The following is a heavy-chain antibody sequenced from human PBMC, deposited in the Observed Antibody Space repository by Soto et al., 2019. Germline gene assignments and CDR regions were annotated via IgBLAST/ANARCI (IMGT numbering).Heavy chain of an antibody. CDR1: GFTFSNAW. V-gene: IGHV3-15*07. D-gene: IGHD3-22*01. CDR2: IKSKTDGGTT. Sequence: PGGCLGLSCSASGFTFSNAWVNWVRQAPGKGLEWVGRIKSKTDGGTTDYAAPVKGRFTISRDDSKNTLYLQMNSLKTEDTAVYYCTTAPAYYDSSGYYYPFDYWGQGTLVTVSS. CDR3: TTAPAYYDSSGYYYPFDY. J-gene: IGHJ4*02.